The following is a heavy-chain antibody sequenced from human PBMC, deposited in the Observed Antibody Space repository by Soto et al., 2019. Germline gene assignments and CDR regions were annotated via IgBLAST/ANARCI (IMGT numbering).Heavy chain of an antibody. D-gene: IGHD2-2*01. V-gene: IGHV5-51*01. CDR1: GYSFTNYW. J-gene: IGHJ5*02. Sequence: PGESLKISCTGVGYSFTNYWVGWVRQRPGKGLEWMGIIYPGDSETRYSPSPEGQVTISVDKSITTAYLQWSSLKASDTAMYYCARGYCTTTICDPWCDPWGQGTLVTVSS. CDR3: ARGYCTTTICDPWCDP. CDR2: IYPGDSET.